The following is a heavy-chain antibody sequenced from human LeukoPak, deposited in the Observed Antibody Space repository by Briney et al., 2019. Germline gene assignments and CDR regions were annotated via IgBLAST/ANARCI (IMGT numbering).Heavy chain of an antibody. J-gene: IGHJ3*02. CDR2: ISYDGSNQ. CDR3: ARRGGSGYDWADGFDI. Sequence: PGRSLRLSCAASGFTFSNYGIHWVRQAPGKGLEWVAVISYDGSNQYYADSLKGRFTISRDNSKNTLYLQMNSLRAEDTAVCYCARRGGSGYDWADGFDIWGQGTRVTVSS. V-gene: IGHV3-30*03. CDR1: GFTFSNYG. D-gene: IGHD5-12*01.